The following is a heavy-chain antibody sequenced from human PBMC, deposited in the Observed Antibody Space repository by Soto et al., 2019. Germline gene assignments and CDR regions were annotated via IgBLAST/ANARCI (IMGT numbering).Heavy chain of an antibody. CDR1: GGSISSSSYY. CDR2: IYYSGST. J-gene: IGHJ6*03. V-gene: IGHV4-39*01. CDR3: AILPYDFWSGYYYYYYYMDV. D-gene: IGHD3-3*01. Sequence: PSETLSLTCTVSGGSISSSSYYWGWIRQPPGKGLEWIGSIYYSGSTYYNPSLKSRVTISVDTSKNQFSLKLSSVTAADTAVYYCAILPYDFWSGYYYYYYYMDVWGKGTTVTVSS.